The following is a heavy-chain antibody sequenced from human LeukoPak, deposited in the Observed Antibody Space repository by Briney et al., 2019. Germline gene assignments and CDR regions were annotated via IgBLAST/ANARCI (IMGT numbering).Heavy chain of an antibody. V-gene: IGHV3-30*02. CDR2: IQYDGSDE. J-gene: IGHJ6*04. CDR1: GFSFSSYG. D-gene: IGHD5-24*01. CDR3: GKRDDYNGGRGYYYMDV. Sequence: GGSLRLSCAASGFSFSSYGMHWARQAPDKGLEWVAFIQYDGSDEYYAESVKGRFTTSRDNSKNTLFLQMNSLRPEDTAAYYCGKRDDYNGGRGYYYMDVWGKGTTVTVSS.